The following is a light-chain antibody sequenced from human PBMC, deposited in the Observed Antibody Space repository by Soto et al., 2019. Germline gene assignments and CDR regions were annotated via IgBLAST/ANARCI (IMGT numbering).Light chain of an antibody. CDR2: GNI. CDR1: SSNIGAGYV. J-gene: IGLJ1*01. Sequence: QSVLTQPPSVSGAPGQRVTISCTGSSSNIGAGYVVHWYQQLPGTAPKLLIYGNINRPSGVPDRFSGSKSDTSASLAITGLQAEDEADYYCQSYDSSLSGYVFGTGTTLTVL. V-gene: IGLV1-40*01. CDR3: QSYDSSLSGYV.